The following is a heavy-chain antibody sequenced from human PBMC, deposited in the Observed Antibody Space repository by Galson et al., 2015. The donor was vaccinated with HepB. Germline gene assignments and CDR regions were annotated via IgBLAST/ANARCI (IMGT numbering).Heavy chain of an antibody. V-gene: IGHV3-49*03. Sequence: SLRLSCAASGFTFGDYAMSRFRQAPGKGLEWVGFIRSKAYGGTTEYAASVKGRFTISRDDSKSIAYLQMNSLKTEDTAVYYCTRDGEKFAYDFWSGYYFPFPGHEDYYYMDVWGKGTTVTVSS. CDR3: TRDGEKFAYDFWSGYYFPFPGHEDYYYMDV. D-gene: IGHD3-3*01. CDR2: IRSKAYGGTT. J-gene: IGHJ6*03. CDR1: GFTFGDYA.